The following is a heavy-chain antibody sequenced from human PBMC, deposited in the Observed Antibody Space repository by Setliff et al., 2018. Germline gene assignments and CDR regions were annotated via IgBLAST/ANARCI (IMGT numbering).Heavy chain of an antibody. D-gene: IGHD3-10*01. CDR1: GDSISSGSYY. CDR3: ARVADGSGSFYLGFDY. J-gene: IGHJ4*02. CDR2: IFHSGST. V-gene: IGHV4-31*03. Sequence: TLSLTCTVSGDSISSGSYYWNWIRQHPEKGLEWLGYIFHSGSTHYNSSLKSRITISIDTSKNHFSLELNSVTAADSAVYYCARVADGSGSFYLGFDYWGQGILVTVPQ.